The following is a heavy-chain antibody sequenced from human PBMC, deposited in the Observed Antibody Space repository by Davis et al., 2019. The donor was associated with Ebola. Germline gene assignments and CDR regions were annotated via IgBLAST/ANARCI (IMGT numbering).Heavy chain of an antibody. CDR1: GFTFDDYA. CDR2: ISWNSGSI. Sequence: SLKISCAASGFTFDDYAMHWVRQAPGKGLEWVSGISWNSGSIGYADSVKGRFTISRDNAKNSLYLQMNSLRAEDTALYYCATTGDYGDYPAFDYWGQGTLVTVSS. D-gene: IGHD4-17*01. CDR3: ATTGDYGDYPAFDY. J-gene: IGHJ4*02. V-gene: IGHV3-9*01.